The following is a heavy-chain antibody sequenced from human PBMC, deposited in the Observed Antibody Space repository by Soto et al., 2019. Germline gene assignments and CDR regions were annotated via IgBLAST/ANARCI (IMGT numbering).Heavy chain of an antibody. D-gene: IGHD3-10*01. Sequence: GGSLRLSCAASGFTFDDYTMHWVRQAPGKGLEWVSLISWDGGSTYYADSVKGRFTISRDNSKNSLYLQMNSLRTEDTALYYCAKDRGSNYGMDVWGQGTTVTVSS. CDR3: AKDRGSNYGMDV. CDR2: ISWDGGST. J-gene: IGHJ6*02. CDR1: GFTFDDYT. V-gene: IGHV3-43*01.